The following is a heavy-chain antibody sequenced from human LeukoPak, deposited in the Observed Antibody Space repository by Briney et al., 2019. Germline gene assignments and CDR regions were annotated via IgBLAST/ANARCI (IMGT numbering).Heavy chain of an antibody. Sequence: GGSLRLSCAASGFTFSSYSMNWVRQAPGKGLEWVSSISSSSSYIYYADSVKGRFTISRDNAKNSLYLQMNSLRAEDTAVYYCARGEESSSWYPWYFDYWGQGTLVTVSS. CDR1: GFTFSSYS. J-gene: IGHJ4*02. CDR2: ISSSSSYI. V-gene: IGHV3-21*01. D-gene: IGHD6-13*01. CDR3: ARGEESSSWYPWYFDY.